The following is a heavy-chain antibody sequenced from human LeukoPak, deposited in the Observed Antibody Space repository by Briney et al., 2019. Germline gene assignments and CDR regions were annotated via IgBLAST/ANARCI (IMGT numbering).Heavy chain of an antibody. D-gene: IGHD1-26*01. V-gene: IGHV4-4*07. CDR2: IYTSGST. Sequence: PSETLSLTCTVSGGSISSYYWSWIRQPAGKGLEWTGRIYTSGSTNYNPSLKSRVTMSVDTSKNQFSLKLSSVTAADTAVCYCAREGSIVGATRTFDYWGQGTLVTVSS. J-gene: IGHJ4*02. CDR1: GGSISSYY. CDR3: AREGSIVGATRTFDY.